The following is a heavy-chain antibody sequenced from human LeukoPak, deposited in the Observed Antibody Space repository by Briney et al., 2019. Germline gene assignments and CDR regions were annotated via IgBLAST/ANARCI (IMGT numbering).Heavy chain of an antibody. V-gene: IGHV1-2*02. CDR2: INPNSGGT. CDR1: GYTFTDYF. D-gene: IGHD5-12*01. CDR3: ARGRFSGYGAD. J-gene: IGHJ4*02. Sequence: GASVTLSCKASGYTFTDYFMHWVRQAPGQGLEWMGWINPNSGGTNFAQKFQGRVTMTRDTSISTAYMELSSLTSDDTAVYYCARGRFSGYGADWGQGTLVTVSS.